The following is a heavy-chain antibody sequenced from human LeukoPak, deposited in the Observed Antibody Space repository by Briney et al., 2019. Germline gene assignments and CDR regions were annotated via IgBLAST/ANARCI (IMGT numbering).Heavy chain of an antibody. CDR2: ISSSSSYI. CDR1: GFTFSSYS. Sequence: GGSLRLSCAASGFTFSSYSMNWVRQAPGKGLEWVSSISSSSSYIYYADSVKGRFTISRDNAKNSLYLQMNSLRVEDTAVYYCARLGIVGTTEFNYWGQGTLVTVSS. CDR3: ARLGIVGTTEFNY. V-gene: IGHV3-21*01. D-gene: IGHD1-26*01. J-gene: IGHJ4*02.